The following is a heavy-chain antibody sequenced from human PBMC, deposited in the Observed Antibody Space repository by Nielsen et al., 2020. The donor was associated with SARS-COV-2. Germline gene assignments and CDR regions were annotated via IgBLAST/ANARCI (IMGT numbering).Heavy chain of an antibody. V-gene: IGHV3-7*03. D-gene: IGHD2-15*01. CDR3: ARVRRYCSGGSCGCVVGYYFDY. CDR2: IKQDGSEK. J-gene: IGHJ4*02. CDR1: GFTFSSYW. Sequence: GESLKISCAASGFTFSSYWMSWVRQAPGKGLEWVANIKQDGSEKYYVDSVKGRFTISRDNAKNSLYLQMNSLRAEDTAVYYCARVRRYCSGGSCGCVVGYYFDYWGQGTLVTVSS.